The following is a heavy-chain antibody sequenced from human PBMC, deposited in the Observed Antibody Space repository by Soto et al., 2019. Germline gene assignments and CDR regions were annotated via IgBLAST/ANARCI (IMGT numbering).Heavy chain of an antibody. Sequence: SVKVSCKASGGTFSTYAISWVRQAPGQGLEWMGGIIPIFGTANYAQKFQGRVTITADESTSTAYMELSSLRSEDTAVYYCASDESGYGDYWGQGTLVTVSS. D-gene: IGHD3-3*01. J-gene: IGHJ4*02. CDR1: GGTFSTYA. CDR3: ASDESGYGDY. CDR2: IIPIFGTA. V-gene: IGHV1-69*13.